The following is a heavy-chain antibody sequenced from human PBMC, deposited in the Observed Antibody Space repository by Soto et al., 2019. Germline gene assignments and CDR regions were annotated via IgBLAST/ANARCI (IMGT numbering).Heavy chain of an antibody. CDR2: FDPEDGEI. CDR1: GHTLTEFS. V-gene: IGHV1-24*01. D-gene: IGHD1-1*01. J-gene: IGHJ4*02. CDR3: AAGGTRWLHSPFDY. Sequence: HVHLVQSGAEVKKPGASVKVSCKVSGHTLTEFSMHWVRQAPGKGLEWMGGFDPEDGEIVYAQNFQGRVTMTEDTSTDSAYMELSSLKSEDTSVYYCAAGGTRWLHSPFDYWGQGTRVNVSS.